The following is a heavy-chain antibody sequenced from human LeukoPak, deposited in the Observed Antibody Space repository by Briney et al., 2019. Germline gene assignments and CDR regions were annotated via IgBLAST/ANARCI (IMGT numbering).Heavy chain of an antibody. CDR1: GYSFTTNW. Sequence: GESLKISCKGSGYSFTTNWIAWVRQMPGKGLEWMGIIYPGDSDTRYSPSFQGQVTISADKSISTAYLQWSSLKASDTAMYYCARPDRAAAGVVWGQGTLVTVSS. CDR2: IYPGDSDT. CDR3: ARPDRAAAGVV. V-gene: IGHV5-51*01. J-gene: IGHJ4*02. D-gene: IGHD6-13*01.